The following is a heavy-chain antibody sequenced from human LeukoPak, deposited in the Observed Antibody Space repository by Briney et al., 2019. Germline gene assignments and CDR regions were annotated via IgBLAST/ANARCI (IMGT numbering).Heavy chain of an antibody. V-gene: IGHV4-59*01. CDR2: IYYSGST. Sequence: EWIGYIYYSGSTNYNPSLKSRVTISVDTSKNQFSLKLSSVTAADTAVYYCAGYSYGLFDYWGQGTLVTVSS. J-gene: IGHJ4*02. CDR3: AGYSYGLFDY. D-gene: IGHD5-18*01.